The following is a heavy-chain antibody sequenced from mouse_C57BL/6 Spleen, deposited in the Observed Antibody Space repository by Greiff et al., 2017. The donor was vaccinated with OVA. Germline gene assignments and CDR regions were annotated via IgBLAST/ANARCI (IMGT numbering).Heavy chain of an antibody. CDR1: GFSLTSYG. CDR3: ARQYDYDGYAMDY. D-gene: IGHD2-4*01. J-gene: IGHJ4*01. V-gene: IGHV2-6*01. CDR2: IWGVGST. Sequence: VKLQESGPGLVAPSQSLSITCTVSGFSLTSYGVDWVRQSPGKGLEWLGVIWGVGSTNYNSALTSRLSISKDNSKSQVFLKMNSLQTDDTAMYYCARQYDYDGYAMDYWGQGTSVTVSS.